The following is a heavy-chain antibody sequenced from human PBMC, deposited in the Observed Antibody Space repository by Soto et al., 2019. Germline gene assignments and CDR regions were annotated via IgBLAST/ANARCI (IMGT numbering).Heavy chain of an antibody. CDR1: GGSISSYY. D-gene: IGHD3-16*02. Sequence: PSETLSLTCTVSGGSISSYYWSWIRQPPGKGLEWIGYIYYSGSTNYNPSLKSRVTISVDTYKNQFSLKLSSVTAADTAVYYCARVLYDYVWGSYRYTFDYWGQGTLVTVSS. CDR3: ARVLYDYVWGSYRYTFDY. CDR2: IYYSGST. V-gene: IGHV4-59*01. J-gene: IGHJ4*02.